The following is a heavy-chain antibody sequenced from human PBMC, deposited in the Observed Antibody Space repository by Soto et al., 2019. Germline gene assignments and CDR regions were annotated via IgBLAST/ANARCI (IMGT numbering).Heavy chain of an antibody. CDR1: GFTFSIYW. V-gene: IGHV3-74*01. J-gene: IGHJ3*02. Sequence: GGSLRLSCAASGFTFSIYWMHWFRQAPGKGLVWVARIKSDGSSPTYADSVKGRFTISRDNAKNTLYLQMNSLRAEGTAVYFCTRDYYHTSGYYRNNAFDIWGQGTMVTVSS. CDR2: IKSDGSSP. D-gene: IGHD3-22*01. CDR3: TRDYYHTSGYYRNNAFDI.